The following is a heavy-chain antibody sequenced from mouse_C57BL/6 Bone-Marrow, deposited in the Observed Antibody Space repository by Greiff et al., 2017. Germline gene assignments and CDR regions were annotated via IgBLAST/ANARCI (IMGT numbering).Heavy chain of an antibody. Sequence: VQLVESGAELARPGASVKLSCKASGYTFTSYGISWVKQRTGQGLEWIGEIYPRSGNTYYNEKFKGKATLTADKSSSTAYMELRSLTSEDSAVYFCAILLRQYFDVWGTGTTVTVSS. CDR2: IYPRSGNT. CDR3: AILLRQYFDV. CDR1: GYTFTSYG. V-gene: IGHV1-81*01. J-gene: IGHJ1*03. D-gene: IGHD1-1*01.